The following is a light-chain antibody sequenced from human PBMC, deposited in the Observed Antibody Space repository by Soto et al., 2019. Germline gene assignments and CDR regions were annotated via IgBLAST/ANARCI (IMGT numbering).Light chain of an antibody. V-gene: IGKV3-11*01. Sequence: IVLTQSPATLSVSPGERATLSCRASQSFNSIYLAWYQQKPGQAPRLLIYDASNRATGIPARFSGSGSGTDFTLTISSLEPEDFAVYYCQQRSNWPPTFGGGTKVDIK. J-gene: IGKJ4*01. CDR1: QSFNSIY. CDR3: QQRSNWPPT. CDR2: DAS.